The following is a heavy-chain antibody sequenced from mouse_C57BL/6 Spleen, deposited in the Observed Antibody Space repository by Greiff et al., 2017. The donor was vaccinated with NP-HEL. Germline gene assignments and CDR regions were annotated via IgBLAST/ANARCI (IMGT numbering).Heavy chain of an antibody. CDR1: GFTFSDYG. Sequence: EVMLVESGGGLVKPGGSLKLSCAASGFTFSDYGMHWVRQAPEKGLEWVAYISSGSSTIYYADTVKGRFTISRDNAKNTLFLQMTSLRSEDTAMYYCARALWNYYAMDYWGQGTSVTVSS. D-gene: IGHD6-2*01. J-gene: IGHJ4*01. CDR3: ARALWNYYAMDY. V-gene: IGHV5-17*01. CDR2: ISSGSSTI.